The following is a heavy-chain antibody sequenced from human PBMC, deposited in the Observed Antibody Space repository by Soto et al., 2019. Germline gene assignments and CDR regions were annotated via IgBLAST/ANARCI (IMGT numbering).Heavy chain of an antibody. CDR2: IDPSDSQT. J-gene: IGHJ5*02. CDR1: GYSFAGYW. V-gene: IGHV5-10-1*01. D-gene: IGHD6-19*01. Sequence: LKISCKGSGYSFAGYWITWVRQMPGKGLEWMGRIDPSDSQTYYSPSFRGHVTISAAKSITTVFLRWSSLKASDSAMYYCARPFDTSGWYDHWGQGTLVTVSS. CDR3: ARPFDTSGWYDH.